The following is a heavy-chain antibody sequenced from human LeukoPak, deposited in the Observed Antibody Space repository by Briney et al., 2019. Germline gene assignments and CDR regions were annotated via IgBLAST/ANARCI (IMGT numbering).Heavy chain of an antibody. CDR1: GFTFSHAW. V-gene: IGHV3-15*01. Sequence: GGSLRLSCAASGFTFSHAWMNWVRRAPGKGLEWVGRIKTESNGGTTDYAAPVNGRFTISRDDSKNTLYLEMNSLRTEDTAVYYCVADPANCCYAMDIWGQGTTVSVSS. J-gene: IGHJ6*02. CDR2: IKTESNGGTT. CDR3: VADPANCCYAMDI. D-gene: IGHD2-2*01.